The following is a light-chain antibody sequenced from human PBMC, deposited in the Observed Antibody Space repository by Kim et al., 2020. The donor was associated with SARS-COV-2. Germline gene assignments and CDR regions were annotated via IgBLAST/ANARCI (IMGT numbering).Light chain of an antibody. CDR1: SSYVGGYNY. Sequence: QSALTQPVSVSGSPGQSITISCTGTSSYVGGYNYVSWYQQHPGKTHKLMIYDVSKRPSGVSNRFSGSKSGNTASLTISGLQAEDEGDYYCSSYTNTITLVVFGGGTQLTVL. CDR3: SSYTNTITLVV. J-gene: IGLJ2*01. CDR2: DVS. V-gene: IGLV2-14*01.